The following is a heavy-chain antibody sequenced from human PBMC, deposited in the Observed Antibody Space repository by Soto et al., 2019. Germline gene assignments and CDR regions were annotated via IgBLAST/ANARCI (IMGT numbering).Heavy chain of an antibody. D-gene: IGHD3-10*01. CDR1: GYPFTSYV. Sequence: ASLKVSCKSSGYPFTSYVISWVRQAPGQGLEWMGWISAYNGNTNYAQKLQGRVTMTTDTSTSTAYMELRSLRSDDTAVYYCARNPDTMVRGVIISYNWFDPWGQGTLVTVSS. CDR3: ARNPDTMVRGVIISYNWFDP. CDR2: ISAYNGNT. J-gene: IGHJ5*02. V-gene: IGHV1-18*01.